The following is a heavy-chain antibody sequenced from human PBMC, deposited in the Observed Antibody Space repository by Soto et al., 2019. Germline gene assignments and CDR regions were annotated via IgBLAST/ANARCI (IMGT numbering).Heavy chain of an antibody. V-gene: IGHV3-15*01. CDR1: GFTFSNAW. D-gene: IGHD5-18*01. CDR2: IKSKTDGGTT. CDR3: TMAPMMDTAMEVIFDY. Sequence: EVQLVESGGGLVKPGGSLRLSCAASGFTFSNAWMSWVRQAPGKGLEWVGSIKSKTDGGTTDYAAPVKGRFTISRDDSKNTLYLQMNSLKTEDTAVYYCTMAPMMDTAMEVIFDYWGQGTLVTVSS. J-gene: IGHJ4*02.